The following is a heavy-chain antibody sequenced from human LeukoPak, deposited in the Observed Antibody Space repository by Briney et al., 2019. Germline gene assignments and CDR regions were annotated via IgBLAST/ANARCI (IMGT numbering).Heavy chain of an antibody. CDR3: AKTRPLDSSSWSHGDY. Sequence: GGSLRLSCAASGFTFSSYAMSWVRKAPGKGLEWVSAISGSGDSTYYGDSVKGRFTISRDNSKNTLYLQMNSLRAEDTAVYYCAKTRPLDSSSWSHGDYWGQGTLVTVSS. V-gene: IGHV3-23*01. J-gene: IGHJ4*02. CDR2: ISGSGDST. CDR1: GFTFSSYA. D-gene: IGHD6-13*01.